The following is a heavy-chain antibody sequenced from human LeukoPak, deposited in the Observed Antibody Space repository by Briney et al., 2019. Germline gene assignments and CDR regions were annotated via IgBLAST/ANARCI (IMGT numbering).Heavy chain of an antibody. CDR1: GDSINGYF. Sequence: PSETLSLTCTVSGDSINGYFWSWIRQPPGKGLEWIGYIYYSGSTNYNPSPKSRVTISVDTSKNQFSLKLSSVTAADTAVYYCARADLGPTDAFDIWGQGTMVTVSS. D-gene: IGHD7-27*01. V-gene: IGHV4-59*01. CDR3: ARADLGPTDAFDI. CDR2: IYYSGST. J-gene: IGHJ3*02.